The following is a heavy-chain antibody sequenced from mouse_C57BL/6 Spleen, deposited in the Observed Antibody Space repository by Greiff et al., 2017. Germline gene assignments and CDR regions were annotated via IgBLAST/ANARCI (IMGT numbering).Heavy chain of an antibody. D-gene: IGHD1-1*01. Sequence: EVKLMESGAELVKPGASVKLSCTASGFNIKDYYMHWVKQRTEQGLEWIGRIDPEDGETKYAPKFQGKDTITADTSSNTAYLQLSSLTSEDTAVYYCARTTSVATGAMDYWGQGTSVTVSS. CDR1: GFNIKDYY. CDR2: IDPEDGET. J-gene: IGHJ4*01. CDR3: ARTTSVATGAMDY. V-gene: IGHV14-2*01.